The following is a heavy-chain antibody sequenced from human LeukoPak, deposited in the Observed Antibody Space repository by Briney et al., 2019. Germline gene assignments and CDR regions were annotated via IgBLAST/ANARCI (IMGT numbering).Heavy chain of an antibody. CDR3: ARVGMTSGTGCDC. CDR1: GFTLSRHS. Sequence: GGSLRLSCAASGFTLSRHSMHWVRQAPGKGLEFVSAISSNGGRTYYANSVKGRFTISRDSYKNTVYLQMGSLRAEDTALYYCARVGMTSGTGCDCWGQGTLVTVSS. V-gene: IGHV3-64*01. J-gene: IGHJ4*02. D-gene: IGHD6-19*01. CDR2: ISSNGGRT.